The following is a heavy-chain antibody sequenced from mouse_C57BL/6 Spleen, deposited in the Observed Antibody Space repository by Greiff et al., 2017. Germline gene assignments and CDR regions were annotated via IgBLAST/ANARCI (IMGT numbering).Heavy chain of an antibody. V-gene: IGHV6-6*01. J-gene: IGHJ2*02. CDR3: TSLGLYFDY. Sequence: VMLVESGGGLVQPGGSMKLSCAASGFTFSDAWMDWVRQSPEKGLEWVAEIRNKDNNHATYYAESVKGRFTISRDDSKSSVYLQMNSLGAEETGIYYSTSLGLYFDYCGQGTSLTVSS. CDR2: IRNKDNNHAT. CDR1: GFTFSDAW. D-gene: IGHD4-1*01.